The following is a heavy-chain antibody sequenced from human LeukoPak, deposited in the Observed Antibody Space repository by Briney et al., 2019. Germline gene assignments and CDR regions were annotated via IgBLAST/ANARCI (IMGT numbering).Heavy chain of an antibody. D-gene: IGHD3-3*01. Sequence: PGGSLRLSCAASGFTFSSYAMSWVRQAPGKGLEWVSAISGSGGSTYYADSVKGRFTISRDNAKNSLYLQMNSLRAEDTAVYYCARDVGTIFGVVILTGGHFDYWGQGTLVTVSS. CDR1: GFTFSSYA. V-gene: IGHV3-23*01. CDR3: ARDVGTIFGVVILTGGHFDY. CDR2: ISGSGGST. J-gene: IGHJ4*02.